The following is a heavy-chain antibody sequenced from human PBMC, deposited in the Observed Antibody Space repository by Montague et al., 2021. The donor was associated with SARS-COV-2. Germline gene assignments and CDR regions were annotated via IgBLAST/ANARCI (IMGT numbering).Heavy chain of an antibody. V-gene: IGHV4-59*11. J-gene: IGHJ2*01. CDR2: IYYDWSS. D-gene: IGHD2-8*01. CDR1: GGSINHY. Sequence: SETLSLTCTVSGGSINHYWRWIRQPPGKGLEWIGYIYYDWSSNYNPSLRSRVTISMQTSRNQVSLRLSSVTAADTALSYCARSQWHNWYFDLWGRGTLVTVSS. CDR3: ARSQWHNWYFDL.